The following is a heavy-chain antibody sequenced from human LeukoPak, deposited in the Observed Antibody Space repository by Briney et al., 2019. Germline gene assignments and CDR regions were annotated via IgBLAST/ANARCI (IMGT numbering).Heavy chain of an antibody. CDR1: GFTFSRSW. D-gene: IGHD6-19*01. CDR3: ASELAVAGTFDY. Sequence: GGSLRLSCAASGFTFSRSWMHWVRQAPGKGLVWVSLIHSDGSTTNYADSVKGRFTVSRDNAKNTLYLQMNSLRAEDTAVYYCASELAVAGTFDYWGQGTLVTVSA. J-gene: IGHJ4*02. V-gene: IGHV3-74*01. CDR2: IHSDGSTT.